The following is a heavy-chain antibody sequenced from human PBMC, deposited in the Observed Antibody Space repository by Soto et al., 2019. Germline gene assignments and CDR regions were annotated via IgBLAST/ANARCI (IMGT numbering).Heavy chain of an antibody. V-gene: IGHV3-7*01. CDR1: GFTFSAYW. J-gene: IGHJ4*02. Sequence: GGSLRLSCAASGFTFSAYWMSWVRQAPGKGLEWVANIKKDGSEKYYVDSVKGRFIVSRDNAKNSLYLQMNSLRAEDTAVYYCARDGSGGHWNTDFWGKGTLVTVSS. CDR3: ARDGSGGHWNTDF. D-gene: IGHD1-1*01. CDR2: IKKDGSEK.